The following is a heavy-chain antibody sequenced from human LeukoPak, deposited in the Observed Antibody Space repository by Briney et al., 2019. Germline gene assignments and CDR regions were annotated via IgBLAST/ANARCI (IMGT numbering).Heavy chain of an antibody. D-gene: IGHD6-6*01. V-gene: IGHV3-7*01. J-gene: IGHJ4*02. CDR3: ARIGYSSSSFDH. Sequence: PGGSLRLSCAASGFRFSNYWMSWVRQAPGKGLEWVANIKEDGSIIYYVDSVKGQFTISRDNAKNSLYLQMNSLRAEDTAIYYCARIGYSSSSFDHWGQGTLVTVSS. CDR2: IKEDGSII. CDR1: GFRFSNYW.